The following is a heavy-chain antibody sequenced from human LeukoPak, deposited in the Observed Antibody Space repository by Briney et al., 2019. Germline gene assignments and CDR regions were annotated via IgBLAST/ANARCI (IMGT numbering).Heavy chain of an antibody. J-gene: IGHJ4*02. CDR1: GFTLSTYA. CDR3: ARLLVYNSGGEAFDH. Sequence: GGSLRLSCAVSGFTLSTYAMHWVRQAPGKGLEWVTITSYDGTDPYYVDSVKGRFTISRDNSKNTVYLQMNSLRAEDTAVYYCARLLVYNSGGEAFDHWGQGTLVTVSS. CDR2: TSYDGTDP. D-gene: IGHD1-20*01. V-gene: IGHV3-30*07.